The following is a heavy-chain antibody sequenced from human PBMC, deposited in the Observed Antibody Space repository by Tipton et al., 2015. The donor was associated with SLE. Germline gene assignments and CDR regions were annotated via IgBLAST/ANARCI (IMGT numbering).Heavy chain of an antibody. J-gene: IGHJ6*02. D-gene: IGHD2-2*01. V-gene: IGHV1-18*01. CDR1: GYTFTSYG. CDR3: ARMEYQLYRGYYGMDV. CDR2: ISAYNGNT. Sequence: QSGAEVKKPGASVKVSCKASGYTFTSYGISWVRQAPGQGLEWMGWISAYNGNTNYAQKLQGRVTMTTDTSTSTAYMELRSLRSDDTAVYYCARMEYQLYRGYYGMDVWGQGTTVTVSS.